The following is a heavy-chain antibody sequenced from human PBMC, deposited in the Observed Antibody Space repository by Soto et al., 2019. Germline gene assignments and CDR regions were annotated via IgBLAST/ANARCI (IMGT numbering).Heavy chain of an antibody. Sequence: GWSLRLSCASSGFTFISYGMHWVRQAPGKGLEWVAVIWYDGSNKYYADSVKGRFTISRDNSKNTLYLQMNSLRAEDTAVYYCARGRFGELSGGPIDYWGQGTLVTVSS. J-gene: IGHJ4*02. CDR3: ARGRFGELSGGPIDY. CDR1: GFTFISYG. CDR2: IWYDGSNK. D-gene: IGHD3-10*01. V-gene: IGHV3-33*01.